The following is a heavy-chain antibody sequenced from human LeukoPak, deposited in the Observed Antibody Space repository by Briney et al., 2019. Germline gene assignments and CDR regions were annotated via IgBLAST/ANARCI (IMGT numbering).Heavy chain of an antibody. Sequence: PGGSLRLSCTASGFSVRHNYMHWVRQAPGKGLEWVALIYSGGNTHYADSVKGRFTISRDNSKNTLYLQMSSLRVEDTAVYYCTRDTPGIAASVSGGWGQGTLVTVSS. CDR3: TRDTPGIAASVSGG. J-gene: IGHJ4*02. CDR1: GFSVRHNY. CDR2: IYSGGNT. D-gene: IGHD6-13*01. V-gene: IGHV3-53*01.